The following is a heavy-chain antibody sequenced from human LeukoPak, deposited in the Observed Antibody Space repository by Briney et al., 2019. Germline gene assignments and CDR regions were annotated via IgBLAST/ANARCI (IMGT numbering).Heavy chain of an antibody. CDR1: GYTFTSYD. CDR2: MNPKSAHT. J-gene: IGHJ5*02. V-gene: IGHV1-8*01. CDR3: TRGPSYHSKWVGGMWFDP. Sequence: ASVKVSCKASGYTFTSYDIHWVRQASGHGLEWMGLMNPKSAHTGLVQRFQGRVTLTRNTSISTAYMELSSLTSEDTAMYYCTRGPSYHSKWVGGMWFDPWGQGTLVSVSS. D-gene: IGHD3-10*01.